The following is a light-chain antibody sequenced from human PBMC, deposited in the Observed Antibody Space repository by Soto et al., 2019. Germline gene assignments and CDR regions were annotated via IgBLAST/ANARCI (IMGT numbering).Light chain of an antibody. J-gene: IGKJ3*01. CDR2: AAS. V-gene: IGKV1-33*01. CDR1: QDIRTY. CDR3: QQYDNLPVT. Sequence: DIQMTQSPSSLSAFVGDRVTITCQASQDIRTYVNWYQQKPGKTPNLLIYAASNLETRVPSRFSGSGSGTKFTLTISRLQSEDIGTYYCQQYDNLPVTFGPGTKVNVK.